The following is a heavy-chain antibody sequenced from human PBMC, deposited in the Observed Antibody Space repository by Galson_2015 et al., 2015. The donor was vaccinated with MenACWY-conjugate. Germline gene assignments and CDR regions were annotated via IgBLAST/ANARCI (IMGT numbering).Heavy chain of an antibody. D-gene: IGHD2-15*01. V-gene: IGHV5-51*03. CDR1: GYSFTSYW. CDR2: IYPGDSDT. CDR3: ARALRGIVVVVAAPDLSMDV. Sequence: QSGAEVKKPGESLKISCKGSGYSFTSYWIGWVRQMPGKGLEWMGIIYPGDSDTRYSPSFQGQVTISADKSISTAYLQWSSLKASDTAMYYCARALRGIVVVVAAPDLSMDVWGQGTTVTVSS. J-gene: IGHJ6*02.